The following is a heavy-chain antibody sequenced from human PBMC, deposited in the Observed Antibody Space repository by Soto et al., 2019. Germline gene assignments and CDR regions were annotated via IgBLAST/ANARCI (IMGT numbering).Heavy chain of an antibody. CDR1: GFTFSSYA. V-gene: IGHV3-64*01. CDR3: ARDSISYGQSYYYYYMDV. CDR2: ISSNGGST. J-gene: IGHJ6*03. Sequence: EVQLVESGGGLVQPGGSLRLSCAASGFTFSSYAMHWVRQAPGKGLEYVSAISSNGGSTYYANSVKGRFTISRDNSKNTLYLQMGSLRAEDMAVYYCARDSISYGQSYYYYYMDVWGKGTTVTVSS. D-gene: IGHD5-18*01.